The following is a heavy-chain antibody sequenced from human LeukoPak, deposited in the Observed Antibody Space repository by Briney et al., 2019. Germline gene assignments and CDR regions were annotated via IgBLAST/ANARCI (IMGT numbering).Heavy chain of an antibody. CDR2: ISSSSSYI. D-gene: IGHD4-17*01. Sequence: GRSLRLSCAASGFTFDDYAMHWVRQAPGKGLEWVSSISSSSSYIYYADSVKGRFTISRDNAKNSLYLQMNSLRAEDTAVYYCARDLGGDQPGWGQGTMVTVSS. J-gene: IGHJ3*01. V-gene: IGHV3-21*01. CDR1: GFTFDDYA. CDR3: ARDLGGDQPG.